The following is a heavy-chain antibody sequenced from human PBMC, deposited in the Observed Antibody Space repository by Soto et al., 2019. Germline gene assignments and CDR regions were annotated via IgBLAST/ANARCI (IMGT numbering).Heavy chain of an antibody. CDR2: ISAYNRNT. D-gene: IGHD3-16*01. J-gene: IGHJ4*02. CDR3: ARDSGNLGNWAYFFDY. V-gene: IGHV1-18*01. CDR1: GYTFTDFG. Sequence: QGQLVQSGAEVKKPGASVKVSCKASGYTFTDFGSSWVRQAPGQGLQRMGWISAYNRNTNYAQKVQGRVTMTTDTSTSTAYMELRNLTSDDTAVYYCARDSGNLGNWAYFFDYWGQGTLVTVSS.